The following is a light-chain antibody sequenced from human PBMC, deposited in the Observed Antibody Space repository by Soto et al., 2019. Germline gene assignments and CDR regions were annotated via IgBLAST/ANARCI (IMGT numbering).Light chain of an antibody. CDR1: QSISSW. J-gene: IGKJ1*01. CDR3: QQFNSYPWT. V-gene: IGKV1-5*01. CDR2: DAS. Sequence: DIQLTPSHSTLSASLGDRVTLTCRASQSISSWLAWYQQKPGKAPKLLIYDASSLESGVPSRFSGSGSGTEFTLTISRLEPEDFATYYCQQFNSYPWTFGQGTRWIS.